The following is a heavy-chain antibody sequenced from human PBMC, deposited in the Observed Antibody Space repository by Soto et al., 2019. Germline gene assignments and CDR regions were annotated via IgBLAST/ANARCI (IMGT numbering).Heavy chain of an antibody. CDR2: ISWNSGSI. J-gene: IGHJ6*02. D-gene: IGHD3-22*01. CDR1: GFTFDDYA. V-gene: IGHV3-9*01. Sequence: EVQLVESGGGLVQPGRSLRLSCAASGFTFDDYAMHWVRQAPGKGLEWVLGISWNSGSIGYADSVKGRFTISRDNAKNSLYLQMNSLRAEDTDLYYCAKDRGPHYYDSSGYYYDYYYGMDVWGQGTTVTVSS. CDR3: AKDRGPHYYDSSGYYYDYYYGMDV.